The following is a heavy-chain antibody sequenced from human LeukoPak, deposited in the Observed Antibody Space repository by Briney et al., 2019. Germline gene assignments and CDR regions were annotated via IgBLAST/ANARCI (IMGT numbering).Heavy chain of an antibody. CDR3: ARGFSSHRVYYYFDF. D-gene: IGHD3-22*01. CDR1: GFTVSSDY. V-gene: IGHV3-66*01. CDR2: IYSGGSI. Sequence: GGSLRLSCVVSGFTVSSDYMSWVRQAPGKGLEWVSFIYSGGSIFYAESVKGRFTFSRDNSNNTLYLQTNSLRAEDTAVYYCARGFSSHRVYYYFDFWGQGTLVTVSS. J-gene: IGHJ4*02.